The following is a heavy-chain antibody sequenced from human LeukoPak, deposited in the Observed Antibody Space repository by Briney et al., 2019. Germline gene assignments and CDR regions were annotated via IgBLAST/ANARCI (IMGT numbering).Heavy chain of an antibody. V-gene: IGHV3-23*01. Sequence: GGSLRPSCAASGFTFSSYAMSWVPKAPGKALEWVSAISGSGGSTYYADSVKGRFTISRDNSKNTPYLQMNSLRAEDTAVYYCAKNLWRMAATNWYFDLWGRGTLVTVSS. J-gene: IGHJ2*01. CDR3: AKNLWRMAATNWYFDL. CDR1: GFTFSSYA. D-gene: IGHD3-3*01. CDR2: ISGSGGST.